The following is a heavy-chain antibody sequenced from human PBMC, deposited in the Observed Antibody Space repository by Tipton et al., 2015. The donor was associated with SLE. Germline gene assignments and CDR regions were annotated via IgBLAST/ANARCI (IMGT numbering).Heavy chain of an antibody. V-gene: IGHV4-39*07. CDR1: GGSISSSSYY. Sequence: LRLSCTVSGGSISSSSYYWGWIRQPPGKGLEWIGSIYYSGSTYYNPSLKSRVTISVDTSKNQFSLKLSSVTAADTAVYYCARETEVITRWNGLTYYFDYWGQGTPVTVSS. D-gene: IGHD3-22*01. CDR3: ARETEVITRWNGLTYYFDY. J-gene: IGHJ4*02. CDR2: IYYSGST.